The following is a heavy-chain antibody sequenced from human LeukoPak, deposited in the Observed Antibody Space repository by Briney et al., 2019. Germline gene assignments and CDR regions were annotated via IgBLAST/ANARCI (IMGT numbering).Heavy chain of an antibody. D-gene: IGHD1-14*01. CDR1: GYTFTSYD. J-gene: IGHJ6*02. CDR2: MNPNSGST. CDR3: ARGQMEPRYYYYGMDV. V-gene: IGHV1-8*01. Sequence: ASVKVSCKASGYTFTSYDINWVRQATGQGLEWMGWMNPNSGSTGYAQKFQGRVTMTRNTSISTAYMELSSLRSEDTAVYYCARGQMEPRYYYYGMDVWGQGTTVTVSS.